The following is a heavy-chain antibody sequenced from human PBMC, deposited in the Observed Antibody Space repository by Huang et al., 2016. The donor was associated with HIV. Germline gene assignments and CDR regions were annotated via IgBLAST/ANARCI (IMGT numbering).Heavy chain of an antibody. V-gene: IGHV3-30*03. CDR3: ATSRYDGSTSYHNEYFQH. D-gene: IGHD3-22*01. J-gene: IGHJ1*01. Sequence: QLQLVESGGGVGQSGRSLRLACADSGFPLRNVGKHWVCQATGKGLGLLDITSYDETYKYYADAVKGRCTISRDNSKNMLYLQMNSLTAEDTAVYYCATSRYDGSTSYHNEYFQHWGQGTLVTVSP. CDR1: GFPLRNVG. CDR2: TSYDETYK.